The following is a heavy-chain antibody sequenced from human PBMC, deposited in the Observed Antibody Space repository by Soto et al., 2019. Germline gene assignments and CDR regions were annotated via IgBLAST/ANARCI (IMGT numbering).Heavy chain of an antibody. J-gene: IGHJ4*02. D-gene: IGHD3-3*01. CDR3: AKSPYFFRGPLDY. CDR2: IKQDGSEK. CDR1: GFTFSRYW. Sequence: GGSLRLSCAASGFTFSRYWMSWVRQAPGKGLEWVANIKQDGSEKYYVDSVKGRFTISRDNAKNSLYLQMNSLRAEGTAVYYCAKSPYFFRGPLDYWGQGTLVTVSS. V-gene: IGHV3-7*03.